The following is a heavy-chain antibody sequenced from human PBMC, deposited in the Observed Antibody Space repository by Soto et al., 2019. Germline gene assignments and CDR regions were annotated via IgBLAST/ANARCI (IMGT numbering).Heavy chain of an antibody. Sequence: SETLSLTCAVSGGTISSGGYSWSWIRQPPGKGLEWIGYIYHSGSTYYNPSLKSRVTISVDRSKNQFSLKLSSVTAADTAVYYCARSANDSSGYHIRENWFDPWGQGTLVTVSS. CDR2: IYHSGST. CDR1: GGTISSGGYS. CDR3: ARSANDSSGYHIRENWFDP. D-gene: IGHD3-22*01. V-gene: IGHV4-30-2*01. J-gene: IGHJ5*02.